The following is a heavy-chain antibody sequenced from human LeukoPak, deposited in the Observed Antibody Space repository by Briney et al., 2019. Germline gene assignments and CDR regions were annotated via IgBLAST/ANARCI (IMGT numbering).Heavy chain of an antibody. CDR3: ARVGYSSSSEYYYYYMDV. J-gene: IGHJ6*03. Sequence: KPSETLSLTRTVSGGSISSYYWSWIRQPPGKGLEWIGYIYYSGSTNYNPSLKSRVTISVDTSKNQFSLKLISVTAADTAVYYCARVGYSSSSEYYYYYMDVWGKGTTVTVSS. V-gene: IGHV4-59*01. CDR2: IYYSGST. CDR1: GGSISSYY. D-gene: IGHD6-6*01.